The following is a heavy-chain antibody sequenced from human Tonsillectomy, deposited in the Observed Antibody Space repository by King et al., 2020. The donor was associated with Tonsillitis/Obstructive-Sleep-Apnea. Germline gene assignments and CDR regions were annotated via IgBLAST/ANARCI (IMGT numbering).Heavy chain of an antibody. CDR3: ARHRRGSSWLSDY. CDR2: IYYSGST. D-gene: IGHD6-13*01. CDR1: GGSISSYY. J-gene: IGHJ4*02. V-gene: IGHV4-59*08. Sequence: QLQESGPGLVKPSETLSLTCTVSGGSISSYYWSWIRQPPGKGLEWIGYIYYSGSTNYNPSLKSRVSISVDTSKNQFSLKLSSVTAADTAVYFCARHRRGSSWLSDYWGQGTLVTVSS.